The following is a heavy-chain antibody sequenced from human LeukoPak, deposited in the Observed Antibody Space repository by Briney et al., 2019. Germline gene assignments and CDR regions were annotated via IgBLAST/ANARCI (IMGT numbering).Heavy chain of an antibody. D-gene: IGHD6-13*01. J-gene: IGHJ6*02. Sequence: GGSLRLSCAASGFSFSSYYMSWVRQAPGKGLEWVALINPDGNERYYVDSVKGRFTISRDNARNSLYLQMDSLRDDDTAMYFCTRDLAAGPGPRMDGWGQGTTVTVSS. CDR2: INPDGNER. CDR1: GFSFSSYY. CDR3: TRDLAAGPGPRMDG. V-gene: IGHV3-7*03.